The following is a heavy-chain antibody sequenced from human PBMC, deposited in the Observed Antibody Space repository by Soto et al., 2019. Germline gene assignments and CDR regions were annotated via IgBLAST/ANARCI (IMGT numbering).Heavy chain of an antibody. J-gene: IGHJ4*02. CDR1: GGSFDSYY. D-gene: IGHD3-3*01. V-gene: IGHV4-59*01. CDR3: ARDSCLGVPDY. CDR2: IYYRGST. Sequence: VQLQESSPGLVKPSETLSLTCTVYGGSFDSYYWSWMRQPPGKGLEWIGYIYYRGSTNYNPSLNRPITQSVDTSKTQFSLKLNSVTAADTAVYYCARDSCLGVPDYWGQGTLVTVSS.